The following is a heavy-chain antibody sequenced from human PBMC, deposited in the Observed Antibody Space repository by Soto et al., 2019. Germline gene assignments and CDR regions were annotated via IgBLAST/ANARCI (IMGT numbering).Heavy chain of an antibody. J-gene: IGHJ6*02. CDR1: GFIFSTYT. CDR3: ARDLVVVVPAARGPPYGMDV. CDR2: ISYDGSNE. D-gene: IGHD2-2*01. Sequence: QVQLVESGGGVVQPGRSLRLSCAASGFIFSTYTMHWVRQAPGKGLEWVAVISYDGSNEYYADSVRGRFIISRDNSKNTLFPQMNSLSVEDTAVFYCARDLVVVVPAARGPPYGMDVWGQGTTVTVSS. V-gene: IGHV3-30-3*01.